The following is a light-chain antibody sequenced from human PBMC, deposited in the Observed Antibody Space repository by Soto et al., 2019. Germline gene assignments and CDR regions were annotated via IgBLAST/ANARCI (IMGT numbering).Light chain of an antibody. V-gene: IGLV1-47*02. J-gene: IGLJ2*01. CDR1: SSNIGRDY. Sequence: QHVLTQPPSASGTPGQRVTISCSGGSSNIGRDYVYWYQQLPGAAPKLLMYSHNIRPAGVPDRFSASTSGTSASLAISGLRPEDEGDYHCAAWDDSVRGVVFGGGTKLTVL. CDR3: AAWDDSVRGVV. CDR2: SHN.